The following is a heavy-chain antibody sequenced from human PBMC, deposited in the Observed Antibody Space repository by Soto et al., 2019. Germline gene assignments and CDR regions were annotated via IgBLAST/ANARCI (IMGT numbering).Heavy chain of an antibody. CDR2: IYHSGST. D-gene: IGHD2-15*01. Sequence: PSETLSLTCAVSGGSISSSNWWSWVRQPPGKGLEWIGEIYHSGSTNYNPSLKSRVTISVDKSKNQFSLKLSSVTAADTAVYYCAKGDCSGGSCYFSAFDIWGQGTMVTVSS. V-gene: IGHV4-4*02. CDR1: GGSISSSNW. J-gene: IGHJ3*02. CDR3: AKGDCSGGSCYFSAFDI.